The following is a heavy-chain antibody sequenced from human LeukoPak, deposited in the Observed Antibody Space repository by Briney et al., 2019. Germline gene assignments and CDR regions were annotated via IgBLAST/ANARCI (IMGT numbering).Heavy chain of an antibody. CDR1: GYSISSGYY. Sequence: SETLSLTCTVSGYSISSGYYWGWIRQPPGKGLEWIGSIYHSGSTYYNPSLKSRVTISVDTSKNQFSLKLSSVTAADTAVYYCARGAAAADPWGQGTLVTVSS. J-gene: IGHJ5*02. V-gene: IGHV4-38-2*02. CDR2: IYHSGST. D-gene: IGHD6-13*01. CDR3: ARGAAAADP.